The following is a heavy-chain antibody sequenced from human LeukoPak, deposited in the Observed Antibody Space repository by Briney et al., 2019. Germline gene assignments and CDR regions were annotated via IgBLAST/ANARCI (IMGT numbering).Heavy chain of an antibody. V-gene: IGHV3-53*01. D-gene: IGHD4-23*01. J-gene: IGHJ4*02. CDR2: IYSGGST. Sequence: PGGSLRLSCTVSGFTVSSDSMSWVRQAPGKGLEWVSFIYSGGSTHYSDSVKGRFTISRDNSKNTLYLQMNSLRAEDTAVYYCARDPATVVTRGVDYWGQGTLVTVSS. CDR3: ARDPATVVTRGVDY. CDR1: GFTVSSDS.